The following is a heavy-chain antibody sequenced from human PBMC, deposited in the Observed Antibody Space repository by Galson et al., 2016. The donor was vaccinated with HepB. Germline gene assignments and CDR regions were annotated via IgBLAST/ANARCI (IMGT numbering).Heavy chain of an antibody. D-gene: IGHD6-6*01. V-gene: IGHV5-51*01. CDR2: IYPGDADT. CDR3: ARLDRVRSASRTQVAP. J-gene: IGHJ5*02. Sequence: QSGAEVKKPGESLKISCKGSGYSFTKYWVGWVRQMPGKGLEWMGIIYPGDADTKYSPSFQGHVTISADKSISTAYLQWSSLKASDTALYYCARLDRVRSASRTQVAPWGQGTLVIVSS. CDR1: GYSFTKYW.